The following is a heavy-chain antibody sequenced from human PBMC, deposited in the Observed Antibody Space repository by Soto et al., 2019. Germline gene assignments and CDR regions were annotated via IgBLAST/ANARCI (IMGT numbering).Heavy chain of an antibody. J-gene: IGHJ4*02. CDR2: ISGSGFKK. Sequence: GGSLRLSCAASGFIFENFGMSWVRQAPGKGLEWISSISGSGFKKYYADSVKGRFTISRDNSKSTVYLELNNLSAEDTAVYYCAREGIAAAGTFDYWGQGTLVTVSS. V-gene: IGHV3-23*01. CDR3: AREGIAAAGTFDY. CDR1: GFIFENFG. D-gene: IGHD6-13*01.